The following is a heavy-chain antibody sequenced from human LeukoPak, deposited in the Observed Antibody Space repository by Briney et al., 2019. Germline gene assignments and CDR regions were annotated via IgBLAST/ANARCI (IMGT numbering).Heavy chain of an antibody. V-gene: IGHV3-30*04. Sequence: GGSLRLSCAASGFTFSSYALHWVRQAPGKGLEWVAVILYDGSNQYYADSVKGRFTISRDNSKNTLYLQMNSLRDEDRAVYYCARDRHRGAWYLDYWGQGTLVTVSS. J-gene: IGHJ4*02. CDR3: ARDRHRGAWYLDY. D-gene: IGHD4-17*01. CDR2: ILYDGSNQ. CDR1: GFTFSSYA.